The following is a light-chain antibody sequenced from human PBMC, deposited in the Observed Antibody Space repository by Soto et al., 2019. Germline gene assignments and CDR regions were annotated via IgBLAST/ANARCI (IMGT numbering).Light chain of an antibody. V-gene: IGKV3-20*01. J-gene: IGKJ1*01. CDR1: QSVSDNY. CDR2: AAS. CDR3: QQYGISPWT. Sequence: EIVLTQSQGTLSLSSGERATLSCRASQSVSDNYLAWYQHKPGQAPRLLIYAASSRDAGIPDRVSGSGSGPDFTLTISSLGAEDVAGCFCQQYGISPWTFGQGTKVEIK.